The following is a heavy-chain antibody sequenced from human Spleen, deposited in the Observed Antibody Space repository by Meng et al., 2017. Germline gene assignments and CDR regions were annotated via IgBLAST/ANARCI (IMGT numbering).Heavy chain of an antibody. V-gene: IGHV3-74*01. J-gene: IGHJ3*02. CDR1: GFTFSSYW. CDR2: INSDGSST. D-gene: IGHD3-22*01. Sequence: GGSLRLSCAASGFTFSSYWMHWVRQAPGKGLVWVSRINSDGSSTTYADFVKGRFTISRDNAKNTLYLQMNSLRAEDTALYYCAKVSMYYDSSGHPGDAFDIWGQGTMVTVSS. CDR3: AKVSMYYDSSGHPGDAFDI.